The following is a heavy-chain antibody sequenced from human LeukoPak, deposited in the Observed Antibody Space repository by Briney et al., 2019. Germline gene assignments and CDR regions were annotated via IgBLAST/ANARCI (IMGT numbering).Heavy chain of an antibody. D-gene: IGHD3-10*02. V-gene: IGHV5-51*01. Sequence: SLQISXKGSGXSFTIYWIGWVRQMPGKGLEWMGIIYPGDSDTRYSPSFQGQVTISADKSISTAYLQWSSLKASDTAMYYCARCSPSGRDFDYWGQGTLVTVSS. CDR1: GXSFTIYW. CDR3: ARCSPSGRDFDY. J-gene: IGHJ4*02. CDR2: IYPGDSDT.